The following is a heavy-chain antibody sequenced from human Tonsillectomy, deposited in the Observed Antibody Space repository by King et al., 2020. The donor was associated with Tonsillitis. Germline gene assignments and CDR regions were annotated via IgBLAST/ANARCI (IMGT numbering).Heavy chain of an antibody. D-gene: IGHD3-3*01. V-gene: IGHV3-74*01. J-gene: IGHJ5*02. CDR3: ARDANAFRYDFWSGYYQSAGSYNWFDP. Sequence: VQLVESGGGLVQPGGSLRLSCAASGFTFSSYWMHWVRQAPGKGLVWVSRINSDGSSTSYADSVKGRFTISRDNAKNTLYLQMNSLRAEDTAVYYCARDANAFRYDFWSGYYQSAGSYNWFDPWGQGTLVTVSS. CDR1: GFTFSSYW. CDR2: INSDGSST.